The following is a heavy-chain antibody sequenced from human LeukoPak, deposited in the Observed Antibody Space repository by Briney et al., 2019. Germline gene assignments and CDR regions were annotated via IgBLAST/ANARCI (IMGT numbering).Heavy chain of an antibody. CDR1: GLTFDDYG. J-gene: IGHJ6*03. Sequence: GGSLRLSCAVCGLTFDDYGMSWVRQAPGKGLEWVSGINWNGGSTGYADSVKGRFTISRDNAKNSLYLQMNSLRAEDTALYYCAREGLYYDSSGYYPRRTYYYYYMDVRGKGTTVTVSS. D-gene: IGHD3-22*01. CDR3: AREGLYYDSSGYYPRRTYYYYYMDV. CDR2: INWNGGST. V-gene: IGHV3-20*04.